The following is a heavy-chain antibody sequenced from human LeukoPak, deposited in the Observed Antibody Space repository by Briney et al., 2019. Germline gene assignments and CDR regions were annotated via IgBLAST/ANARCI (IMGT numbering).Heavy chain of an antibody. D-gene: IGHD3-10*01. Sequence: PGGSLRLSCAASGFTFSSYSMNWVRQAPGKGLEWVSSISSSSSYIYYADSVKGRFTISRDNAKNSLYLRMNSLRAEDTAVYYCARVGEYYGSGSYLTTGWFDPWGQGTLVTVSS. V-gene: IGHV3-21*01. CDR3: ARVGEYYGSGSYLTTGWFDP. CDR2: ISSSSSYI. J-gene: IGHJ5*02. CDR1: GFTFSSYS.